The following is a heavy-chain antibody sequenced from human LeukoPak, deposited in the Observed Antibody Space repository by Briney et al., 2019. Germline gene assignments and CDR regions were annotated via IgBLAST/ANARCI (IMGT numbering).Heavy chain of an antibody. V-gene: IGHV3-23*01. CDR2: ISGSGGTT. D-gene: IGHD5-12*01. J-gene: IGHJ3*02. Sequence: GGSLRLSCAASGFNFRAYAMTWVRQAPGKGLDWVSGISGSGGTTYYADSVRGRFTISRDNSKNTVYLQLNNLRAEDTAVYYCAKDGVATQHALDIWGHGTMVTVSS. CDR3: AKDGVATQHALDI. CDR1: GFNFRAYA.